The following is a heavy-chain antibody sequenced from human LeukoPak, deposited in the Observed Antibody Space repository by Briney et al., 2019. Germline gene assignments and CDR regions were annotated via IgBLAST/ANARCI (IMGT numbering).Heavy chain of an antibody. V-gene: IGHV4-34*01. CDR1: GGSFSGYY. CDR2: INHSGST. Sequence: SETLSLTCAVYGGSFSGYYWSWIRQPPGKGLEWIGEINHSGSTNYNPSLKSRVTISVDTSKNQFSLKLSSVTAADTAVYYCARIVNKLRRHYYWYFDLWGRGTLVTVSS. D-gene: IGHD1/OR15-1a*01. J-gene: IGHJ2*01. CDR3: ARIVNKLRRHYYWYFDL.